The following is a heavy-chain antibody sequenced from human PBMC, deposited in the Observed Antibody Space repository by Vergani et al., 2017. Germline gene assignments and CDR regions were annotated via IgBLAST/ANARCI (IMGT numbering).Heavy chain of an antibody. J-gene: IGHJ6*02. V-gene: IGHV1-46*01. CDR2: INPSGGST. CDR1: GYTFTSYY. CDR3: ARGVQGAVAGTSVFHYYYGMDV. Sequence: QVQLVQSGAEVKKPGASVKVSCKASGYTFTSYYMHWVRQAPGQGLEWMGIINPSGGSTSYAQKFQGRVTMTRVTSTSTVYMELSSLRSEDTAVYYCARGVQGAVAGTSVFHYYYGMDVWGQGTTVTGSS. D-gene: IGHD6-19*01.